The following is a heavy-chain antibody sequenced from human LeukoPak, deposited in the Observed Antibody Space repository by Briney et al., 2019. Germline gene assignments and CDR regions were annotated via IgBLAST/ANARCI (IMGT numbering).Heavy chain of an antibody. V-gene: IGHV1-18*01. J-gene: IGHJ6*02. CDR3: ASVNSGSYYYYYGMDV. CDR2: ISAYNGNT. D-gene: IGHD1-26*01. CDR1: GGTFSSYA. Sequence: ASVKVSCKASGGTFSSYAISWVRQAPGQGLEWMGWISAYNGNTNYAQKLQGGVTMTTDTSTSTAYMELRSLRSDDTAVYYCASVNSGSYYYYYGMDVWGQGTTVTVSS.